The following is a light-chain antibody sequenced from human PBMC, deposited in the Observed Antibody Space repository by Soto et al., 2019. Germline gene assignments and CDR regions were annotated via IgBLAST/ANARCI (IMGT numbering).Light chain of an antibody. CDR2: AAS. J-gene: IGKJ4*01. Sequence: DIQMTQSPSSLSSSVGDRVTITCRASQGISNYLAWYQQKPRNVPKLLIYAASTLQSGVPSRFIGSGSGADFILTISSMQPEDVATLYFLKYNSAPLTFGGGTKVEIK. CDR3: LKYNSAPLT. CDR1: QGISNY. V-gene: IGKV1-27*01.